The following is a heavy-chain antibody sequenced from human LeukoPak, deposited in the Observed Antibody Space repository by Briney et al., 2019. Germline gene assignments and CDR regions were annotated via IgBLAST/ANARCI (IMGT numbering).Heavy chain of an antibody. CDR2: IYYSGST. Sequence: KPGGSLRLSCAASGFTFSDYYMSWIRQPPGKGLEWIGSIYYSGSTYYNPSLKSRVTISVDTSKNQFSLKLSSVTAADTAVYYCARGHYDFWSGYFDYWGQGTLVTVSS. CDR1: GFTFSDYY. D-gene: IGHD3-3*01. CDR3: ARGHYDFWSGYFDY. J-gene: IGHJ4*02. V-gene: IGHV4-38-2*01.